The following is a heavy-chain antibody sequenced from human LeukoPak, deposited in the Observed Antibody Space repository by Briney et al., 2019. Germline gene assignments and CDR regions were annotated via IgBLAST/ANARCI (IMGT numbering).Heavy chain of an antibody. CDR2: IKQDGSAR. D-gene: IGHD1-26*01. CDR1: GFTFSRYW. Sequence: PGGSLRLSCAASGFTFSRYWMSWVRQVPGKGLELVANIKQDGSARFYGDSVKGRFTVSRDNAKNSLYIQMNSLRAEDTAVYYCARDREGSRDAFDIWGQGTMVTVSS. V-gene: IGHV3-7*01. CDR3: ARDREGSRDAFDI. J-gene: IGHJ3*02.